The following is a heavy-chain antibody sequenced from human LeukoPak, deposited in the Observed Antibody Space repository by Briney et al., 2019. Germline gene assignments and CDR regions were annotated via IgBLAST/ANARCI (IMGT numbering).Heavy chain of an antibody. V-gene: IGHV3-53*01. CDR2: IYSGGST. CDR3: ARAWAPAGLYFDY. D-gene: IGHD6-13*01. CDR1: GFTVSSNH. Sequence: GGSLRLSCAASGFTVSSNHMTWVRQAPGKGLEWVSVIYSGGSTYYTDSVKGRFIISRDNSRNTLYLQMNNLRAEYTAVYYCARAWAPAGLYFDYWGQGTLVTVSS. J-gene: IGHJ4*02.